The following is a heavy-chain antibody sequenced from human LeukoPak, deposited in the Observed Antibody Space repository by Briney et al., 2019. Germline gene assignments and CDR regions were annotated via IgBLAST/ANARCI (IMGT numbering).Heavy chain of an antibody. CDR1: GFTFSSYG. D-gene: IGHD2-15*01. V-gene: IGHV3-30*02. CDR2: IRYDGSNK. J-gene: IGHJ4*02. CDR3: ANNLGYCSGGSCYSSLFYSDY. Sequence: GGSLRLSCAASGFTFSSYGMHWVRQAPGKGREWVAFIRYDGSNKYYADSVKGRFTISRDNSKNTLYLQMNSLRAEDTAVYYCANNLGYCSGGSCYSSLFYSDYWGQGTLVTVSS.